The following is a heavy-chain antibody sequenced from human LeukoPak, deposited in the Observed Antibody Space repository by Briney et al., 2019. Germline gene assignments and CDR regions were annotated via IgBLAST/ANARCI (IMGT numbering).Heavy chain of an antibody. CDR2: ISGSGGST. V-gene: IGHV3-23*01. CDR1: GFTFSSYA. CDR3: AKDPVTMIVVVSYYFDY. J-gene: IGHJ4*02. Sequence: PGGSLRLSCAASGFTFSSYAMSWVRQAPGKGLEWVSSISGSGGSTYYADSVKGRFTISRDNSKDTQYLQINSLRAEDTAVYYCAKDPVTMIVVVSYYFDYWGQGTLVTVSS. D-gene: IGHD3-22*01.